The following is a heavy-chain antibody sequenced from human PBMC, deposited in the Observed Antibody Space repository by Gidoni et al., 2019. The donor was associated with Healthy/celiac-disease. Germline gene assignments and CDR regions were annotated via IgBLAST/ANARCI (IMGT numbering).Heavy chain of an antibody. J-gene: IGHJ4*02. Sequence: EVQLLESGGGLVQPGGSLRLSCAASGFTFSSYAMSWVRKAPGKGLEWVSAISGSGGSTYYADSVKGRFTISRDNSKNTLYLQMNSLRAEDTAVYYCAKDFGELWFGELSGQTAIHPYFDYWGQGTLVTVSS. V-gene: IGHV3-23*01. CDR3: AKDFGELWFGELSGQTAIHPYFDY. CDR1: GFTFSSYA. D-gene: IGHD3-10*01. CDR2: ISGSGGST.